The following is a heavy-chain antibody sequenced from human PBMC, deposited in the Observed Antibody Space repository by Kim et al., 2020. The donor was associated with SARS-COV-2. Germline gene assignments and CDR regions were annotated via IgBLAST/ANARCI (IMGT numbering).Heavy chain of an antibody. Sequence: GGSLRLSCAASGFTFSDHYMDWVRQAPGKGLEWVGRTRNKAKSYTTEYAASVKGRFTISRDDSKNSLYLQMNSLKTEDTAVYYCVRFPSSGQYGMDLLGQGTTVTVSS. J-gene: IGHJ6*02. V-gene: IGHV3-72*01. CDR1: GFTFSDHY. CDR3: VRFPSSGQYGMDL. CDR2: TRNKAKSYTT. D-gene: IGHD3-22*01.